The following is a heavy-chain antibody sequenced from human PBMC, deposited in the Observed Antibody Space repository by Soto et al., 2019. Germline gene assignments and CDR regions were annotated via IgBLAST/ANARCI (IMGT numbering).Heavy chain of an antibody. Sequence: GGSLRLSCAASGFTFSSYSMNWVRQAPGKGLEWVSSISSSSSYIYYADSVKGRFTISRDNAKNSLYLQMNSLRAEDTAVYYCARDDPGIVVVVDATPEAFDIWGQGTMVTVSS. CDR2: ISSSSSYI. V-gene: IGHV3-21*01. CDR3: ARDDPGIVVVVDATPEAFDI. D-gene: IGHD2-15*01. CDR1: GFTFSSYS. J-gene: IGHJ3*02.